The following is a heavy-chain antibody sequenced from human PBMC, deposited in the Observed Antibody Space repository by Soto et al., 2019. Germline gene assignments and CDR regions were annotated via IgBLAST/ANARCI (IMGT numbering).Heavy chain of an antibody. CDR3: AGITFGGVIVIPDSSWFDP. D-gene: IGHD3-16*02. CDR1: GFTVSSNY. V-gene: IGHV3-53*01. CDR2: IYSGGST. Sequence: PGGSLRLSCAASGFTVSSNYMSWVRQAPGKGLEWVSVIYSGGSTYYADSVKGRFTISRDNSKNTLYLQMNSLRAEDTAVYYCAGITFGGVIVIPDSSWFDPWGQGTLVTVSS. J-gene: IGHJ5*02.